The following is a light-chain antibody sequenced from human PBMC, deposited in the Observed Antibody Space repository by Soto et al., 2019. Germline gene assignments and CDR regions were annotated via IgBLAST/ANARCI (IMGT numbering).Light chain of an antibody. CDR3: QQRSNWPPWT. CDR1: QSVSSY. V-gene: IGKV3-11*01. CDR2: DAS. J-gene: IGKJ1*01. Sequence: EIVFTQSPAPLSLSPGERATLSCRASQSVSSYLAWYQQKPGQAPRLLIYDASNRATGIPARFSGSGSGTDFTLTISSLEPEDFAVYYCQQRSNWPPWTFGQGTKVAIK.